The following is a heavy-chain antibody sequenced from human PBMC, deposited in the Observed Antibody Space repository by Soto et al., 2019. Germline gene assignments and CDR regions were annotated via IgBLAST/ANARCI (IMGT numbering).Heavy chain of an antibody. D-gene: IGHD3-10*01. CDR2: ITGSSGHK. J-gene: IGHJ6*02. V-gene: IGHV3-21*01. CDR3: ARDGEAHFGLDV. CDR1: GFTCSTYS. Sequence: XGSLRLSCTASGFTCSTYSLNWVRQAPGKGLEWVSFITGSSGHKFYADSLRGRFTISRDNAKNSLYLQMNNLRAEDTAIYYCARDGEAHFGLDVWGQGTTVTVSS.